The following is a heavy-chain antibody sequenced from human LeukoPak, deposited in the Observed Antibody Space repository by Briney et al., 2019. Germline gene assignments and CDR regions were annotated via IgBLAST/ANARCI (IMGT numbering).Heavy chain of an antibody. J-gene: IGHJ4*02. CDR1: GFTFSSYA. Sequence: GGSLRLSCAASGFTFSSYAMHWVRQAPGKGLEYVSAISGNGGSTYYANSVKGRFTISRDNSKNTLYLQMGSLRAEDMAVYYCARGPRYSSSSYYFDYWGQGTLVTVSS. CDR3: ARGPRYSSSSYYFDY. CDR2: ISGNGGST. V-gene: IGHV3-64*01. D-gene: IGHD6-6*01.